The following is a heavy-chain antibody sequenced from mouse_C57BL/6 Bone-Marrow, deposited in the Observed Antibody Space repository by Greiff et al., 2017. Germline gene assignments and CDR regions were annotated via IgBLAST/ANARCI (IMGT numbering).Heavy chain of an antibody. D-gene: IGHD1-1*01. CDR1: GFTFSSYD. CDR3: ARIPYYCGSSPGYFDV. CDR2: ISDGGSYT. J-gene: IGHJ1*03. Sequence: EVKLVESGGGLVKPGGSLKLSCAASGFTFSSYDMSWVRQTPEKRLEWVATISDGGSYTYYPDNVKGRFTISRDNAKNNLYLQMSHLKSEDTAMYYCARIPYYCGSSPGYFDVWGTGTTVTVSS. V-gene: IGHV5-4*03.